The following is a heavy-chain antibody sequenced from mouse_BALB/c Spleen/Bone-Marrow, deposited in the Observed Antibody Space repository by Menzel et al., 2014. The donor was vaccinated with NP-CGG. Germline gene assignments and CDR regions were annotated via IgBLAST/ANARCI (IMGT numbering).Heavy chain of an antibody. CDR1: GYTFTNYY. V-gene: IGHV1S81*02. CDR2: INPSNGGT. D-gene: IGHD4-1*02. Sequence: QVQLQQPGAELVKPGASVKLSCKASGYTFTNYYMYWVKQRPGQGLEWIGEINPSNGGTNFNEKFQSTATLTVDKSSSTVYMQLSSLTSEDSAVYYCTQLGRFAYWGQGTLVTVSA. J-gene: IGHJ3*01. CDR3: TQLGRFAY.